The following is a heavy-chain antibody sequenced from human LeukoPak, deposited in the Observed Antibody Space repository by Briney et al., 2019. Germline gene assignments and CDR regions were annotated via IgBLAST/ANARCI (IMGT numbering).Heavy chain of an antibody. J-gene: IGHJ4*02. CDR3: ARDRGCSGGSCYDGSDY. V-gene: IGHV3-21*01. CDR1: GFTFSDYY. D-gene: IGHD2-15*01. CDR2: ISSSSSYI. Sequence: GGSLRLSCAASGFTFSDYYMSWIRQAPGKGLEWVSSISSSSSYIYYADSVKGRFTISRDNAKNSLYLQMNSLRAEDTAVYYCARDRGCSGGSCYDGSDYWGQGTLVTVSS.